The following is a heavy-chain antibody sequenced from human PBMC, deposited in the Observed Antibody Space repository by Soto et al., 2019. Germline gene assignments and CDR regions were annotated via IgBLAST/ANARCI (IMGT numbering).Heavy chain of an antibody. J-gene: IGHJ4*02. D-gene: IGHD4-17*01. V-gene: IGHV3-74*01. CDR2: INGDGTTT. CDR1: GFTFSSYW. CDR3: VRDLSVTTKFDY. Sequence: GGSLRLSCAASGFTFSSYWMHWVRQAPGKGLVWVSRINGDGTTTGYADFVKGRLSISRDSAKNTLYLQMNSLRAEDTAVYYCVRDLSVTTKFDYWGQGTLVTVSS.